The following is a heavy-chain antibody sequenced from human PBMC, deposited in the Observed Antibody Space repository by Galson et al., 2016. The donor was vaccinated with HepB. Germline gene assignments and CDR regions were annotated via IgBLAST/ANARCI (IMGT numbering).Heavy chain of an antibody. CDR2: ISSSSSFT. CDR1: GFTSSDHY. V-gene: IGHV3-11*06. J-gene: IGHJ5*02. D-gene: IGHD3-3*01. CDR3: VREGGDDFWSGNHGDL. Sequence: SLRLSCAASGFTSSDHYMSWIRQAPGKGLEWVSYISSSSSFTNYADSVKGRFTISRDNAKNSLYLQMNSLRAEDTAVYYCVREGGDDFWSGNHGDLWGQGTLVTVSS.